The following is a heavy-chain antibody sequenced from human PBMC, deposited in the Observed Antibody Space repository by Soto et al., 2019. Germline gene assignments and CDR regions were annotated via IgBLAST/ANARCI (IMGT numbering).Heavy chain of an antibody. D-gene: IGHD3-22*01. CDR1: GCPISSYY. V-gene: IGHV4-59*01. CDR2: IYYSGT. J-gene: IGHJ3*02. CDR3: ARTYDGSGPNSGGYGFDI. Sequence: ETLSLTYSGSGCPISSYYWSWFRQPPGPGLEWIAYIYYSGTSYNPSLKSRVSISLDTPKIQFSLKLSFLTAADTAVFYCARTYDGSGPNSGGYGFDIWGQGTLVTVS.